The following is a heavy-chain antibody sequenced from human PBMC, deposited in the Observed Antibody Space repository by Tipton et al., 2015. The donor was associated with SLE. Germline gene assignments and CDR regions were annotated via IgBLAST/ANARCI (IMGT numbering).Heavy chain of an antibody. CDR1: GGSFSGYY. CDR2: VNHSGST. Sequence: TLSLTCAVSGGSFSGYYWSWIRQPPGKGLEWIGEVNHSGSTNYNPSLKSRVTISVDTSKNQFSLKLSSVTAADTAVYYCARTKRGWFDPWGQGTLVTVSS. D-gene: IGHD3-16*01. J-gene: IGHJ5*02. V-gene: IGHV4-34*01. CDR3: ARTKRGWFDP.